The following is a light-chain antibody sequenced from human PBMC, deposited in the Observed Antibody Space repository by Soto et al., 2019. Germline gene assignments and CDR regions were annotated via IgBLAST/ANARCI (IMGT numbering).Light chain of an antibody. J-gene: IGKJ1*01. V-gene: IGKV3-20*01. CDR3: QYYGTSPKP. Sequence: EIVLTHTPGTLSFSAWERATHSVSVSQSVSSSYLAWYQQKPGQAPRLLILGASSRATGIPDRFSGSGSGTDFTLTISRLEPEDFAVYYCQYYGTSPKPFGQGTKVDTK. CDR2: GAS. CDR1: QSVSSSY.